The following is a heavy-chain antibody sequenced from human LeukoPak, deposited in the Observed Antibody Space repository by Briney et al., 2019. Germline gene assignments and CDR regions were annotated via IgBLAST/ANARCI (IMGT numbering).Heavy chain of an antibody. CDR2: ISAYNGNT. CDR1: GYTFTSYG. J-gene: IGHJ4*02. CDR3: ARGSGGYYYDSIDY. Sequence: ASVKVSCKDSGYTFTSYGISWVRQAPGQGLEWMGWISAYNGNTNYAQKLQGRVTMTTDTSTSTAYMELRSLRSDDTAVYYCARGSGGYYYDSIDYWGQGTLVTVSS. D-gene: IGHD3-22*01. V-gene: IGHV1-18*01.